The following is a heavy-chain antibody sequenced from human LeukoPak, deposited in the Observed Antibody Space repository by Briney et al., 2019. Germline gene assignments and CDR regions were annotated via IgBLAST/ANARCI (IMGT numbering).Heavy chain of an antibody. CDR2: INWNGDTT. V-gene: IGHV3-20*04. J-gene: IGHJ4*02. CDR1: GFPFDDYG. D-gene: IGHD6-13*01. Sequence: GGSLRLSCAASGFPFDDYGMSWFRQAQGKGLEWLSYINWNGDTTTYADSVKGRFTISRDNTKNSLYLQMNSLRAEDTAFYFCARDEQLVFDYWGQGTLVTVSS. CDR3: ARDEQLVFDY.